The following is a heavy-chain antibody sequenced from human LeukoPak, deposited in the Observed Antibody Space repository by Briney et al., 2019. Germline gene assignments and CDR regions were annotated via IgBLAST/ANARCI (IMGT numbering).Heavy chain of an antibody. V-gene: IGHV4-4*02. CDR1: GGSISSSNW. D-gene: IGHD6-6*01. CDR3: ARGEYSNSRSFDY. Sequence: SETLSLTCAVSGGSISSSNWWSWVRQPPGKGLEWIGEIYHSGSTNYNPSLKSRVTISVDKSKNQFSLKLSSVTAADTAVYYCARGEYSNSRSFDYWGRGTLVTVSS. J-gene: IGHJ4*02. CDR2: IYHSGST.